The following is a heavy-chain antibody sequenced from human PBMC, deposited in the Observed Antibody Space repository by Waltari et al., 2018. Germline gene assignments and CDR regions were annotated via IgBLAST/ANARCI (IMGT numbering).Heavy chain of an antibody. CDR2: VIPVCGTA. J-gene: IGHJ4*02. CDR1: GGTFSSYA. CDR3: ARGGGPYGDALGY. Sequence: QVQLVQSGAEVKKPGSSVKVSCKASGGTFSSYAISWVRQAPGQGLEWMGRVIPVCGTANYAQNFQGRVTITADKATSTAYMELSSLRSEDTAVYYCARGGGPYGDALGYWGQGTLVTVSS. D-gene: IGHD4-17*01. V-gene: IGHV1-69*08.